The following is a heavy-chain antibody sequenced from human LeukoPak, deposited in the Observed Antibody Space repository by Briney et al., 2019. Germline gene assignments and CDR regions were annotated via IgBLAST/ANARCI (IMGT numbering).Heavy chain of an antibody. D-gene: IGHD5-12*01. CDR1: GFTFTSYS. CDR3: AREWLQLDY. Sequence: PGGPLRLSSAASGFTFTSYSMNWVRQAPRKGLEWVSYISSSSSTIYYADSVKGRFTISRDNAKNSLYLQMNRLRAEDTAVYYCAREWLQLDYWGQGTLVTVSS. J-gene: IGHJ4*02. V-gene: IGHV3-48*01. CDR2: ISSSSSTI.